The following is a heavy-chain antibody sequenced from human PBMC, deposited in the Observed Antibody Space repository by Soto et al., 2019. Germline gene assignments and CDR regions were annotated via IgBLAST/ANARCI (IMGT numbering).Heavy chain of an antibody. Sequence: QVQLQQWGAGLLKPSETLSLTCAVYGGSFSGYYWSWIRQPPGKGLEWIGEINHSGSTNYNPSLTSRVTRSLDTSQNQFCLKLSSVAAADTAVYYCARAGLVVVTAISNWFDPWGQGTLVTVSS. CDR3: ARAGLVVVTAISNWFDP. V-gene: IGHV4-34*01. CDR2: INHSGST. CDR1: GGSFSGYY. J-gene: IGHJ5*02. D-gene: IGHD2-21*02.